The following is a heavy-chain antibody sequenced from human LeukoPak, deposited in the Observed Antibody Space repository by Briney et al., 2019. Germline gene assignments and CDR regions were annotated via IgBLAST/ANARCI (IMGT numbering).Heavy chain of an antibody. CDR1: GYTFTNYY. D-gene: IGHD1-26*01. CDR2: IDPNTGGT. CDR3: ASLYDIVGTTVDY. J-gene: IGHJ4*02. V-gene: IGHV1-2*06. Sequence: ASVKVSCKTSGYTFTNYYIHWVRQAPGQGLEWMGRIDPNTGGTKSAKNYQGRVTMTRDTSISTAYMALSGLRSDDTAVYYCASLYDIVGTTVDYWGQGTLVTVSS.